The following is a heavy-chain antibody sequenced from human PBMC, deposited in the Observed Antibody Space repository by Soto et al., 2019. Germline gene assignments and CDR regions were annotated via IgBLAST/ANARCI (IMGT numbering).Heavy chain of an antibody. V-gene: IGHV4-39*07. CDR2: IYYGGST. J-gene: IGHJ5*02. CDR3: ASALYCSGGSCSFDP. CDR1: GGSISSSSYY. D-gene: IGHD2-15*01. Sequence: PSETLSLTCTVSGGSISSSSYYWGWIRQPPGKGLEWIGIIYYGGSTNYNPSLNSRVTISVDTPKNQFSLKLSSVTAADTAVYYCASALYCSGGSCSFDPWGQGTLVTVSS.